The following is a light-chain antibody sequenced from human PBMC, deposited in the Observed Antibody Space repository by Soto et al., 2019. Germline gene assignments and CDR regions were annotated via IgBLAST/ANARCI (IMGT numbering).Light chain of an antibody. CDR2: DAS. CDR3: QQYNRYST. Sequence: DIQMTQSPSTLSASIGDRVTITCRASQSISRWLAWYQQKPGKAPMLLISDASSLKRGVPSRFSGSGSGTEFTLTITSLQSDDFATYYCQQYNRYSTFGQGTKVDIK. J-gene: IGKJ1*01. CDR1: QSISRW. V-gene: IGKV1-5*01.